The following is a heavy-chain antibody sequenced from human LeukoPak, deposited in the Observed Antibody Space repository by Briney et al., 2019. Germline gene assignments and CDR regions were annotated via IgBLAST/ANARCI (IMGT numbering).Heavy chain of an antibody. CDR2: ISAYNGNT. J-gene: IGHJ3*02. CDR3: ARDQIVVVPAAKLDAFDI. D-gene: IGHD2-2*01. Sequence: GASVKVSCKASGYTFTSYGISWVRQAPGQGLEWMGWISAYNGNTNYAQKLQGRVTMTTDTSTSTAYMELRSLRSDDTAVYYCARDQIVVVPAAKLDAFDIWGQGTTVTVSS. V-gene: IGHV1-18*01. CDR1: GYTFTSYG.